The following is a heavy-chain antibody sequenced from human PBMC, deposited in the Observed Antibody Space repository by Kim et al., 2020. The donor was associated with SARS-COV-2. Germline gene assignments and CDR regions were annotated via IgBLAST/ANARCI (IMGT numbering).Heavy chain of an antibody. V-gene: IGHV3-74*01. CDR2: IKTDGSYT. Sequence: GGSLRLSCAASGFSFSDSWMYWVRQAPGKGLVWLSRIKTDGSYTSYADSVRGRFTIARDNAKNTLFLQMNSLTVEDTGVYFCTNLKGGSWGQGNLVTVTS. CDR1: GFSFSDSW. CDR3: TNLKGGS. D-gene: IGHD3-16*01. J-gene: IGHJ4*02.